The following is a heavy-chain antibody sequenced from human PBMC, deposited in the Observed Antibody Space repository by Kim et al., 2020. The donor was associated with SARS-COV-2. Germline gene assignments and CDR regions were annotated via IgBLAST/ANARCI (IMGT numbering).Heavy chain of an antibody. V-gene: IGHV4-59*01. Sequence: SETLSLTCTVSGGSISGYHWSWIRQSPGRGLEWIGYSYYSGNTNYSPSLKSRVTISIDTSKNQFSLKLRSVTAADTAVYYCARGTYDYVWGSYRFVYWGQGTLVTVSS. D-gene: IGHD3-16*02. CDR1: GGSISGYH. J-gene: IGHJ4*02. CDR2: SYYSGNT. CDR3: ARGTYDYVWGSYRFVY.